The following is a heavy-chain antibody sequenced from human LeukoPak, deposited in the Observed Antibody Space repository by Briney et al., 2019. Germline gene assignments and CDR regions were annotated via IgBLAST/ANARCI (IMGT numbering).Heavy chain of an antibody. D-gene: IGHD3-22*01. V-gene: IGHV3-53*01. CDR3: ARERGGYSRNAFDI. CDR1: GFTVSSNS. CDR2: IYSDNT. Sequence: GGSLRLSCTVSGFTVSSNSMSWVRQAPGKGLEWVSFIYSDNTHYSDSVKGRFTISRDNSKNTLYLQMNSLRAEDTAVYYCARERGGYSRNAFDIWGQGTMVTVSS. J-gene: IGHJ3*02.